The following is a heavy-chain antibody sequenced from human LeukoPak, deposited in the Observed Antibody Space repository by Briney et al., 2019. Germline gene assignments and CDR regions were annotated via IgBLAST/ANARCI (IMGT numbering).Heavy chain of an antibody. CDR2: IYFSGST. CDR1: GDSITSYY. J-gene: IGHJ6*03. Sequence: SETLSLTCTVSGDSITSYYWSWIRQPPGKGLEWIGYIYFSGSTNYNPSLKSRLTISVDTSKSQFSLKLRSITAADTAVYYCARLSSSSSRYYYHMDVWGKGTTVIVSS. D-gene: IGHD6-6*01. CDR3: ARLSSSSSRYYYHMDV. V-gene: IGHV4-59*01.